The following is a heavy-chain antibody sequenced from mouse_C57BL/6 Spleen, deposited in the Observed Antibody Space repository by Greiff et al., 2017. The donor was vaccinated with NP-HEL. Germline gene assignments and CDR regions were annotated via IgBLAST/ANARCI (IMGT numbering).Heavy chain of an antibody. CDR2: ISSGGSYT. V-gene: IGHV5-6*01. CDR1: GFTFSSYG. J-gene: IGHJ3*01. CDR3: ARHLIYDGFLFAY. D-gene: IGHD2-3*01. Sequence: EVKLMESGGDLVKPGGSLKLSCAASGFTFSSYGMSWVRQTPDKRLEWVATISSGGSYTYYPDSVKGRFTISRDNAKNTLYLQMSSLKSEDTAMYYCARHLIYDGFLFAYWGQGTLVTVSA.